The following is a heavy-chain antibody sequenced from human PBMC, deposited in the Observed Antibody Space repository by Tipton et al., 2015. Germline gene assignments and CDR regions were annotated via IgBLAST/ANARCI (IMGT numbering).Heavy chain of an antibody. V-gene: IGHV5-51*01. CDR3: ARQSGGYYAYFDY. J-gene: IGHJ4*02. CDR1: GYSFSNYW. Sequence: QLVQSGAEVKKPGEYLKISCQGSGYSFSNYWIAWVRQMPGKGLEWMRSIYPGDSDTRYSQSFQGQVTFSADRSISTAYLQWSSLKASDTAMYYCARQSGGYYAYFDYWGQGALVTVSS. D-gene: IGHD3-22*01. CDR2: IYPGDSDT.